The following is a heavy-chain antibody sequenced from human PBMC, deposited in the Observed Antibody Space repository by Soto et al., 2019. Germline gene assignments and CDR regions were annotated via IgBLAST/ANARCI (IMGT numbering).Heavy chain of an antibody. CDR3: VKARWLPLQYYGMDV. V-gene: IGHV1-69*01. D-gene: IGHD4-4*01. CDR2: IIPIFGTA. CDR1: GGTFSSYA. J-gene: IGHJ6*02. Sequence: QVQLVQSGAEVKKPGSSVKVSCKASGGTFSSYAISWVRQAPGXXXXXMGGIIPIFGTANYAQKFQGRVTITADESTSTAYMELSSLRSEDTAVYYCVKARWLPLQYYGMDVWGQGTTVTVSS.